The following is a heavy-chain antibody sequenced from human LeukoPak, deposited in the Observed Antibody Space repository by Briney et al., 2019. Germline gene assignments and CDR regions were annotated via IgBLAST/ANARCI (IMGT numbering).Heavy chain of an antibody. Sequence: SQTLSLTCTVSGGSISSGGYYWSWIRQPPGKGLEWIGYIYHSGSTYYNPSLKGRVTMSVDTSKNQFSLKLSSVTAADTAVYYCASSGSYYNVGWFDPWGQGTLVTVSS. CDR2: IYHSGST. CDR1: GGSISSGGYY. V-gene: IGHV4-30-2*01. D-gene: IGHD3-10*01. CDR3: ASSGSYYNVGWFDP. J-gene: IGHJ5*02.